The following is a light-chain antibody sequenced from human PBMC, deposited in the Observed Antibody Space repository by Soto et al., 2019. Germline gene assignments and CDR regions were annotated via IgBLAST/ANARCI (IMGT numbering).Light chain of an antibody. Sequence: IQLTQSPSSLSASVGDSVTITCRASQGVSRYLSWYQQKPGRAPILLISAASTLQSGVPARFSGSGSGTEFILTISSLQSEDFAIYYCQQYNNWLLTFGGGTKVDIK. CDR1: QGVSRY. CDR2: AAS. J-gene: IGKJ4*01. CDR3: QQYNNWLLT. V-gene: IGKV1-9*01.